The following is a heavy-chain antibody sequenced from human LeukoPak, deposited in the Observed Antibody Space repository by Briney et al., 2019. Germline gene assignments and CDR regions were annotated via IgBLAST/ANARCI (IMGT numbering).Heavy chain of an antibody. J-gene: IGHJ4*02. V-gene: IGHV3-23*01. D-gene: IGHD5-24*01. Sequence: GGSLRLSCAASGFTFSSYAMSWVRQAPGKGLEWVSAISGSGGSTYYADSVKGRFTISRDNSKNTLYLQMNSLRAEDRAVYYCVKDPKRRDGYWGQGTLVTVSS. CDR3: VKDPKRRDGY. CDR2: ISGSGGST. CDR1: GFTFSSYA.